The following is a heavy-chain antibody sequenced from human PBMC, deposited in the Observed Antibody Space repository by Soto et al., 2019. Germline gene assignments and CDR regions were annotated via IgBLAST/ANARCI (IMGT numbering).Heavy chain of an antibody. J-gene: IGHJ4*02. CDR1: GFTVSSNH. CDR2: IYSAGST. V-gene: IGHV3-53*02. CDR3: ARGGGDSPFDY. Sequence: EVQLVETGGGLIQAGGSLRLSCAASGFTVSSNHMSWVRQAPGKGPEWVSVIYSAGSTYYADSVKGRFTISRDNSINTLFLQMNSLRADDTAVYYCARGGGDSPFDYWGQGTLVTVSS. D-gene: IGHD4-17*01.